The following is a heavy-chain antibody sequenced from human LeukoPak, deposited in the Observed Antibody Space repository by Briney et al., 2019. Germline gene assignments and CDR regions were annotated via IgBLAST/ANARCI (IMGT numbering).Heavy chain of an antibody. J-gene: IGHJ4*02. CDR1: GFTFSSYA. Sequence: GRSLRLSCAASGFTFSSYAMSWVRQAPGKGLEWVSAISGSGGSTYYADSVKGRFTISRDNSKNTLYLQMNSLRAEDTAVYYCAKVLRPGRPRGGNSGNHYFDYWGQGTLVTVSS. V-gene: IGHV3-23*01. CDR2: ISGSGGST. D-gene: IGHD4-23*01. CDR3: AKVLRPGRPRGGNSGNHYFDY.